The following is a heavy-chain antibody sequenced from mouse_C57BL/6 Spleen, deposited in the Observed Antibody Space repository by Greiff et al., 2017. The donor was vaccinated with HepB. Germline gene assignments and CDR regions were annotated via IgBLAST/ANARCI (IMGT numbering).Heavy chain of an antibody. CDR1: GYSITSGYY. J-gene: IGHJ4*01. CDR3: AREGYDYENAMDY. CDR2: ISYDGSN. D-gene: IGHD2-4*01. Sequence: EVQLQQSGPGLVKPSQSLSLTCSVTGYSITSGYYWNWIRQFPGNKLEWMGYISYDGSNNYNPSLKNRISITRDTSKNQFFLKLNSVTTEDTATYYCAREGYDYENAMDYWGQGTSVTVSS. V-gene: IGHV3-6*01.